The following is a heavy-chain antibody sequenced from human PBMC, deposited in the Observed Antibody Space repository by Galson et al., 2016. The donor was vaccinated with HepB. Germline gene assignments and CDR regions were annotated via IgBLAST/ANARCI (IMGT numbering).Heavy chain of an antibody. CDR1: DDSISSSSYY. CDR3: GRHGPVITHFY. J-gene: IGHJ4*01. CDR2: FYYGGST. D-gene: IGHD4-11*01. Sequence: SETLSLTCNVSDDSISSSSYYWGWIRQPPGKGLEWIGSFYYGGSTVNNPSLKSRVTLSVDTARKKFSLSLNSVTAADTAVYYCGRHGPVITHFYWGHGTLVTVYS. V-gene: IGHV4-39*01.